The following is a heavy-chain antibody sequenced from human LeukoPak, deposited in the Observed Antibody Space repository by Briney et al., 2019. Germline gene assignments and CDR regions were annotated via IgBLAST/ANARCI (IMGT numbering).Heavy chain of an antibody. D-gene: IGHD2-15*01. CDR2: INAGNGNT. CDR3: ARGPYCSGGSCYHFDY. V-gene: IGHV1-3*01. CDR1: GYTFTSYA. J-gene: IGHJ4*02. Sequence: GASVKVSCKASGYTFTSYAMHWVRQAPGQRLEGMGWINAGNGNTKYSQKFQGRVTITRDTSASTAYMELSSLRSEDTAVYYCARGPYCSGGSCYHFDYWGQGTLVTVSS.